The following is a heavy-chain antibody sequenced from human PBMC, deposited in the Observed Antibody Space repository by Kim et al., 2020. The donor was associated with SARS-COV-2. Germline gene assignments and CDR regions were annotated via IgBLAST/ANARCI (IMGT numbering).Heavy chain of an antibody. Sequence: GGSLRLSCVASGFTNAWMSWVRQAPGKGLEWIGRIKSKTFDGTTDYAAPVKGRFTISRDDSKNTLYLQMNSLRIEDTGVYYCTRDSFDIEIMGYYHGMDVWGRETAVTVSS. J-gene: IGHJ6*02. CDR1: GFTNAW. D-gene: IGHD2-15*01. CDR3: TRDSFDIEIMGYYHGMDV. V-gene: IGHV3-15*01. CDR2: IKSKTFDGTT.